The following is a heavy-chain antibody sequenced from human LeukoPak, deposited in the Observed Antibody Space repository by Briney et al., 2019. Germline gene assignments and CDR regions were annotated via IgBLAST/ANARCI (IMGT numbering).Heavy chain of an antibody. CDR2: ISYDGSNK. Sequence: GGCVRLSCAASGFDFSSYCINWVRQAPCKGLEWVAVISYDGSNKYYADSVKGRFTISRDNSKNTLYLQMNSLRAEDTAVYYCAKEDSGSYAIDYWGQGTLVTVSS. J-gene: IGHJ4*02. CDR1: GFDFSSYC. V-gene: IGHV3-30*18. D-gene: IGHD1-26*01. CDR3: AKEDSGSYAIDY.